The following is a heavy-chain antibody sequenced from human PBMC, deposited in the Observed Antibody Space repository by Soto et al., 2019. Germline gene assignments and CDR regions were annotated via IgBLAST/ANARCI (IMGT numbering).Heavy chain of an antibody. CDR3: AKDRIGDSSGYYSYYFDY. D-gene: IGHD3-22*01. V-gene: IGHV3-23*01. J-gene: IGHJ4*02. Sequence: GGSLRLSCAASGFTFSSYAMSWVRQAPGKGLEWVSAISGSGGSTYYADSVKGRFTISRDNSKNTLYLQMNSLRAEDTAVYYCAKDRIGDSSGYYSYYFDYWGQGTLVTVSS. CDR2: ISGSGGST. CDR1: GFTFSSYA.